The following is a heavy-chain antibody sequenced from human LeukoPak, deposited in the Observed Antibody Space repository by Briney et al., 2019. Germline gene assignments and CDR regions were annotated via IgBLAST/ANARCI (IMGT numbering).Heavy chain of an antibody. CDR1: GYTFTSYG. J-gene: IGHJ4*02. V-gene: IGHV1-46*01. Sequence: GASVKVSCKASGYTFTSYGISWVRQAPGQGLEWMGIINPSGGSTSYAQKFQGRVTMTRDTSTSTVYMELSSLRSEDTAVYYCARGSPNTAMVTYEFDYWGQGTLVTVSS. D-gene: IGHD5-18*01. CDR3: ARGSPNTAMVTYEFDY. CDR2: INPSGGST.